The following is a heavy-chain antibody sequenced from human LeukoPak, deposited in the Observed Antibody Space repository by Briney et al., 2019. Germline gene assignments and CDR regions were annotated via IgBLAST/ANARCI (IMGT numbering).Heavy chain of an antibody. Sequence: GGSLRLSCAASGFTFSSYAMSWVRQAPGKGLEWVSAISGSGGSTYYADSVKGRFTISRDNSKNTLYLQMNSLRAEDTAVHYCANPYYYDSSGYSTGGDYWGQGTLVTVSS. CDR3: ANPYYYDSSGYSTGGDY. CDR1: GFTFSSYA. J-gene: IGHJ4*02. D-gene: IGHD3-22*01. CDR2: ISGSGGST. V-gene: IGHV3-23*01.